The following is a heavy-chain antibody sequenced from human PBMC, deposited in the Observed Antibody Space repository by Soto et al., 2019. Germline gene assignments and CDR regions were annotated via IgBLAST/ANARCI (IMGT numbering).Heavy chain of an antibody. D-gene: IGHD2-8*02. Sequence: LRLSCAASGFICSSYDMSWVRQAPGKGLEWVSTILVDGRTFYVDSVKGRFTISRDSSNNMVYLQMNSLTAGDTALYYCAKATATGGGAFDICGQGTMVTVSS. J-gene: IGHJ3*02. CDR3: AKATATGGGAFDI. V-gene: IGHV3-23*01. CDR2: ILVDGRT. CDR1: GFICSSYD.